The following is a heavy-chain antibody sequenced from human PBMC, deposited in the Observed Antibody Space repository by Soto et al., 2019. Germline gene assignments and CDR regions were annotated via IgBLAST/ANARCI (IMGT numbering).Heavy chain of an antibody. V-gene: IGHV3-7*05. CDR3: ARVAVKPSSMVRGVIIWFDP. D-gene: IGHD3-10*01. J-gene: IGHJ5*02. Sequence: GGSLRLSCAASGFTFSSYWMSWVRQAPGKGLEWVANIKQDGSEKYYVDSVKGRFTISRDNAKNSLYLQMNSLRAEDTAVYYCARVAVKPSSMVRGVIIWFDPWGQGTLVTVSS. CDR1: GFTFSSYW. CDR2: IKQDGSEK.